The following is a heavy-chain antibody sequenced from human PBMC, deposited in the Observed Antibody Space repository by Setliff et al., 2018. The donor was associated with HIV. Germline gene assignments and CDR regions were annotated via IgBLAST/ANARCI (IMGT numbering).Heavy chain of an antibody. D-gene: IGHD6-25*01. J-gene: IGHJ5*02. CDR3: ARRLYSSEAFDP. V-gene: IGHV5-51*01. Sequence: LKISCRGSGYRFTDYWIGWVRQMPGKGLEWMGVIYPGDSDTRYNPSFQGQVAISADKSTSTAYLQWSSLKASDTAMYYCARRLYSSEAFDPGGQGTLVTVSS. CDR1: GYRFTDYW. CDR2: IYPGDSDT.